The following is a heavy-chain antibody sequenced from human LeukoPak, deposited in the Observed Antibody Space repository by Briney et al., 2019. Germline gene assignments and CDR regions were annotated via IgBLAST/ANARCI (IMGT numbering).Heavy chain of an antibody. Sequence: GGSLRLSCAGPEFIFTTSLIHWVRQAPGKGLEWVTLIANDGRGIYYSDSVKGRFTISRDNSEKRVYLQMNNLRTEDTAVYYCARDQGGSYSRFDYWGQGTLVTVSS. CDR1: EFIFTTSL. CDR2: IANDGRGI. V-gene: IGHV3-30*04. D-gene: IGHD1-26*01. J-gene: IGHJ4*02. CDR3: ARDQGGSYSRFDY.